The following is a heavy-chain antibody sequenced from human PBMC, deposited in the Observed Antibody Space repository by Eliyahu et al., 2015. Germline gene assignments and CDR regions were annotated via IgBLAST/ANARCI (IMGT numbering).Heavy chain of an antibody. V-gene: IGHV1-2*02. D-gene: IGHD1-26*01. Sequence: QVQLVQPGAEXKKPGASVKVSCXASGYTXTGXXMHWVRQXPGQGLEWMGWINPNSGGTNYAQKFQGRVTMTRDTSISTAYMELSRLRSDDTAVYYCARPLVGASLYYYYYGMDVWGQGTTVTVSS. J-gene: IGHJ6*02. CDR3: ARPLVGASLYYYYYGMDV. CDR2: INPNSGGT. CDR1: GYTXTGXX.